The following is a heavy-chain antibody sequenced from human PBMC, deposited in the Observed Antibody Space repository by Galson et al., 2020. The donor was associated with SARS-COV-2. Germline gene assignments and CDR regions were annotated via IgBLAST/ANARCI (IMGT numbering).Heavy chain of an antibody. CDR2: ISYSGST. Sequence: SETLSLTCTVSGGSISGYYWSWIRQPPGKGLEWIEYISYSGSTNYNPSLKSRVTISLDTSKNQFSLMLTSVTAADTAMYYCARTIPGYNNRYSDYWGQGTLVTVSS. CDR1: GGSISGYY. CDR3: ARTIPGYNNRYSDY. J-gene: IGHJ4*02. V-gene: IGHV4-59*01. D-gene: IGHD2-2*02.